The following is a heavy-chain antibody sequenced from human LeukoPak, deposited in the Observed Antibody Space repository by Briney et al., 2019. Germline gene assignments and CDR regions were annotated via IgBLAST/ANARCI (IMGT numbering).Heavy chain of an antibody. Sequence: PGGSLRLSCAASGFTFSTYTMNWVRQAPGQGLEWVSSISSISSHIFYADSVKGRFTISRDNSKNTVLLQMDSLRAEDTAIYYCAKRSGVYSDNSGVFDYWGQGSLVTVSS. CDR2: ISSISSHI. J-gene: IGHJ4*02. V-gene: IGHV3-21*04. CDR3: AKRSGVYSDNSGVFDY. CDR1: GFTFSTYT. D-gene: IGHD4-11*01.